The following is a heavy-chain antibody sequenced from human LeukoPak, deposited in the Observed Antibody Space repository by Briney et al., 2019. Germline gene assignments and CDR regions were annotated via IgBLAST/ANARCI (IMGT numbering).Heavy chain of an antibody. CDR3: VKGPAAMSN. V-gene: IGHV3-23*01. D-gene: IGHD6-13*01. Sequence: GGSLRLSCAASGFTFSTYAMSRVRQAPGKGLEWVSDISASGVTTLYAEYAKGRFIISRDNSKDTLYLQMNSLRAEDTAIYYCVKGPAAMSNWGQGTLVTVSS. J-gene: IGHJ4*02. CDR1: GFTFSTYA. CDR2: ISASGVTT.